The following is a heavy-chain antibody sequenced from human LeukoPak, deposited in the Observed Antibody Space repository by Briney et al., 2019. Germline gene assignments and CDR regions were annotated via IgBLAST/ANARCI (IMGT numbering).Heavy chain of an antibody. CDR3: AKVSGGGSPVGYFQH. CDR2: ISGSGGST. D-gene: IGHD2-15*01. J-gene: IGHJ1*01. V-gene: IGHV3-23*01. CDR1: GFTFSSYA. Sequence: GGSLRLSCAASGFTFSSYAMSWVRQAPGKGLEWVSAISGSGGSTYYADSVKGRFTISRDNSKNTLYLQMNSLRAEDTAVSYCAKVSGGGSPVGYFQHWGQGTLVTVSS.